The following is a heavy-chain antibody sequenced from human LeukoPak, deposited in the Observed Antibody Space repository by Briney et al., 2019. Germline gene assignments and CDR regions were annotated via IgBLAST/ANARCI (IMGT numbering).Heavy chain of an antibody. CDR2: INPNSGGT. J-gene: IGHJ1*01. Sequence: ASVNVSCQASLYTCPDYFLHWVRPAPGQGLEWMGWINPNSGGTNYAQKFQGRVTMTRDTSISTAYMELSRLRSDDTAVYYCARARGAARPAEYFQHWGQGTLVTVSS. V-gene: IGHV1-2*02. CDR1: LYTCPDYF. D-gene: IGHD6-6*01. CDR3: ARARGAARPAEYFQH.